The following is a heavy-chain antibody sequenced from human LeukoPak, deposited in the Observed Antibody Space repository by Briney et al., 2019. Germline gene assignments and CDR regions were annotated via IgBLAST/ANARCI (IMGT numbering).Heavy chain of an antibody. D-gene: IGHD6-6*01. Sequence: GRSLRLSCAASGFTFRNYAMYWVRQAPGKGLEWVALIWHDGTNKYYAESLRGGFTISRDNSKNTLYLQMSSLTAEDTAVYYCARDVSYGMDVWGQGTTLTVSS. J-gene: IGHJ6*02. CDR1: GFTFRNYA. CDR3: ARDVSYGMDV. V-gene: IGHV3-33*01. CDR2: IWHDGTNK.